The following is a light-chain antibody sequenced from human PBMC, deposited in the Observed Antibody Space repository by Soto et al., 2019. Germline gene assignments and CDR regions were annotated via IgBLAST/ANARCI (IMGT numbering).Light chain of an antibody. J-gene: IGLJ1*01. CDR3: AARDDSLKGV. CDR2: SNN. V-gene: IGLV1-44*01. Sequence: QSVLTQPPSASGTPGQRVTISCSGSSSNIGSNTVNWYQQLPGTAPKLLIYSNNQRPSGVPDRFSGSKSGTSASLAISGLQSDDEADYYCAARDDSLKGVFGTVTKVTVL. CDR1: SSNIGSNT.